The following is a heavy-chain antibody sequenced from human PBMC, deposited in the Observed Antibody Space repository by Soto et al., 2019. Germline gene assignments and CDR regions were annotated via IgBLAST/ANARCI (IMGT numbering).Heavy chain of an antibody. J-gene: IGHJ4*02. D-gene: IGHD3-3*01. Sequence: PGGSLRLSCAASGFTFSSYGMHWVRQAPGKGLEWVAAISYGGSNKYYADSVKGRFTISRDNSKNTLYLQMNSLRAEDTAVYYCAKLWTSYYDFWSGYPREGDYFDYWGQGTLVTVSS. CDR2: ISYGGSNK. CDR1: GFTFSSYG. V-gene: IGHV3-30*18. CDR3: AKLWTSYYDFWSGYPREGDYFDY.